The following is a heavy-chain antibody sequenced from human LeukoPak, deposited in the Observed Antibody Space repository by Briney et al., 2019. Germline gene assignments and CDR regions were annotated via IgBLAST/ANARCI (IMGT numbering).Heavy chain of an antibody. CDR2: ISASGGTT. Sequence: QSGGSLRLSCAASGFTFNNYAMSWVRQAPGKGLEWVSAISASGGTTYYADSVKGRFTISRDNSENTLFLQMNSLRAEDTAVYYCAKEPREYCSSTSCPNWFDSWGQGTLVTVSS. V-gene: IGHV3-23*01. D-gene: IGHD2-2*01. J-gene: IGHJ5*01. CDR1: GFTFNNYA. CDR3: AKEPREYCSSTSCPNWFDS.